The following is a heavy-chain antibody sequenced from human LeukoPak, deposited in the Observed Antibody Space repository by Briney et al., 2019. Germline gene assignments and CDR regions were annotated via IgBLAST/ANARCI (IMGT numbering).Heavy chain of an antibody. Sequence: GASVKVSCKASGYTFTSYGISWVRQAPGQGLEWMGIINPSGGSTSYAQKFQGRVTMTRDTSTSTVYMELSSLRSEDTAVYYCARAIVVVPAARNNWFDPWGQGTLVTVSS. V-gene: IGHV1-46*01. D-gene: IGHD2-2*01. CDR3: ARAIVVVPAARNNWFDP. CDR1: GYTFTSYG. CDR2: INPSGGST. J-gene: IGHJ5*02.